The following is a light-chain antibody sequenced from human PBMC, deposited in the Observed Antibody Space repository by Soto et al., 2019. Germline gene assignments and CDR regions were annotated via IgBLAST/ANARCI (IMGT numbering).Light chain of an antibody. CDR1: QPINSW. CDR3: QQYKPSPFT. V-gene: IGKV1-5*01. J-gene: IGKJ2*01. CDR2: DAS. Sequence: DVQMTQSPSTLSASVGDRVTITCRASQPINSWLAWFQQKPGKAPQLLIHDASSLESGVPPRFSGIGFGTDFTLTITNLQPEDVSTYYCQQYKPSPFTFRQGTKVDIK.